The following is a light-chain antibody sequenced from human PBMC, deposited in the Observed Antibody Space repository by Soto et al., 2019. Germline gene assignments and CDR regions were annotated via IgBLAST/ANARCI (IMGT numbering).Light chain of an antibody. Sequence: QSALTQPASVSGSPGQSITISCTGTSSDVGGYNYVSWYQQHPGKAPKLMIFEVSNRPSGVSNRFSGSKSGNTASLTISGLQAEYAADYYCSSYTSSSTYVFGTGTKSTVL. CDR3: SSYTSSSTYV. CDR1: SSDVGGYNY. J-gene: IGLJ1*01. CDR2: EVS. V-gene: IGLV2-14*01.